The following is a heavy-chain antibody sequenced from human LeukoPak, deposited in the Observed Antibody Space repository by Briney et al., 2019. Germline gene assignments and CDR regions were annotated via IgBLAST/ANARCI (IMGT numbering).Heavy chain of an antibody. CDR1: GFTFSNYG. J-gene: IGHJ4*02. D-gene: IGHD3-10*01. Sequence: GGSLRLSSAASGFTFSNYGIHWVRQTPGKGLEWVAVISYDGSNKYYANSVKGRFTISRDNSRNTLSLQMNSLRVEDTAMYFCAKEVGESNSGKSVFDCWGQGTLVAVSS. V-gene: IGHV3-30*18. CDR3: AKEVGESNSGKSVFDC. CDR2: ISYDGSNK.